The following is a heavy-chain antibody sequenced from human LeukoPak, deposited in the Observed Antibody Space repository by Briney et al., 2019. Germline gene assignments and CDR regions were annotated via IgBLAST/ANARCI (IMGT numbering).Heavy chain of an antibody. J-gene: IGHJ4*02. CDR2: VKGDGVTT. CDR1: VFTFNVYH. CDR3: VRDTGSGWDFYY. D-gene: IGHD6-19*01. V-gene: IGHV3-43*02. Sequence: GGSLRLSCAASVFTFNVYHIHGARQSRGEGVECVSLVKGDGVTTDYANSVKGRFTVSRDNSKNSLYLQMSNLRTEDTALYYCVRDTGSGWDFYYWGQETLLTVSS.